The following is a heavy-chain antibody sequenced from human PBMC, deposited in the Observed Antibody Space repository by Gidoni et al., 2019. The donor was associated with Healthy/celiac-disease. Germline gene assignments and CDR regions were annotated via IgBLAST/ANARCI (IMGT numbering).Heavy chain of an antibody. CDR2: IYYSGST. V-gene: IGHV4-30-4*01. D-gene: IGHD4-17*01. CDR3: ARGQMTTVTSRTHWYFDL. J-gene: IGHJ2*01. Sequence: QVQLQESGPGLVKPSQTLSLTCTVSGGSISSGDYYWSWIRQPPGKGLEWIGYIYYSGSTYYPPSLKSRVTISVDTSKNQFSLKLSSVTAADTAVYYCARGQMTTVTSRTHWYFDLWGRGTLVTVSS. CDR1: GGSISSGDYY.